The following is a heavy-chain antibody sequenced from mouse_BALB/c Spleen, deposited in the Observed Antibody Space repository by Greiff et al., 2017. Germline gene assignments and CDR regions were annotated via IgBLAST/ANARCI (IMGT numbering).Heavy chain of an antibody. CDR2: ISSGGSYT. CDR3: TRDRGPGSAWFAY. J-gene: IGHJ3*01. CDR1: GFTFSSYT. D-gene: IGHD4-1*01. Sequence: EVMLVESGGGLVKPGGSLKLSCAASGFTFSSYTMSWVRQTPEKRLEWVATISSGGSYTYYPDSVKGRFTISRDNAKNTLYLQMSSLKSEDTAMYYCTRDRGPGSAWFAYWGQGTLVTVSA. V-gene: IGHV5-6-4*01.